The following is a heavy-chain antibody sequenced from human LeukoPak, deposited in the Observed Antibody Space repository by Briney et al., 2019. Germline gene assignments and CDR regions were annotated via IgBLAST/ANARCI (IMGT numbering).Heavy chain of an antibody. J-gene: IGHJ4*02. Sequence: GGSLRLSCAASGFTFSSYGMHWVRQAPGKGLEWVAVISYDGSNKYYADSVKGRFTISRDNSKNTLYLQMNSLRAEDTAVYYCAKDLVSEEGADFDYWGQGTLVTVSS. CDR1: GFTFSSYG. V-gene: IGHV3-30*18. CDR2: ISYDGSNK. D-gene: IGHD1-26*01. CDR3: AKDLVSEEGADFDY.